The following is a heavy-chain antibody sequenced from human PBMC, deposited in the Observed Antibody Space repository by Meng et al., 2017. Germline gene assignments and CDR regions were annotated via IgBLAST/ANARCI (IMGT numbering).Heavy chain of an antibody. D-gene: IGHD3-10*01. Sequence: SVKVSCKASGGTLSSYAISWVRQAPGQGLEWLGGIIPIFGTANYAQKFQGRVTITTDASTSTAYMELSSLRSEDTAVYYCARELMVRGVYNYFDYWGQGTLVTVSS. J-gene: IGHJ4*02. V-gene: IGHV1-69*05. CDR1: GGTLSSYA. CDR2: IIPIFGTA. CDR3: ARELMVRGVYNYFDY.